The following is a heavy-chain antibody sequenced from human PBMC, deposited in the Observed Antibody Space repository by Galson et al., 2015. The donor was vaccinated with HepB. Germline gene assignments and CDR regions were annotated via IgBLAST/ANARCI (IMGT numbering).Heavy chain of an antibody. CDR3: ARSGFYDSTGGAPSTIDY. J-gene: IGHJ4*02. CDR2: ITPILTKP. D-gene: IGHD3-22*01. CDR1: GDGLRTFA. Sequence: SVKVSCKASGDGLRTFAMTWVRQAPGRGLEWMGGITPILTKPNYAQEFQGRVTFTADESTNTGYMEMSSLRFDDTAIYYCARSGFYDSTGGAPSTIDYGGQGTLVTVS. V-gene: IGHV1-69*10.